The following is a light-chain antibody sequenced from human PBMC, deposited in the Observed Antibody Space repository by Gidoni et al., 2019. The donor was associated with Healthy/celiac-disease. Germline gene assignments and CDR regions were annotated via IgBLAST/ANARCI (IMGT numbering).Light chain of an antibody. Sequence: DIQMTQSPSTLSASVGDRVTITCRASQSISSWLAWYQQKPGKAPKLLIYKASNLESGVPSRFSGSGSGTEFTLTISSLQPDVFATYYCQQYNSYPWTFGQGTKVEIK. CDR3: QQYNSYPWT. J-gene: IGKJ1*01. CDR2: KAS. CDR1: QSISSW. V-gene: IGKV1-5*03.